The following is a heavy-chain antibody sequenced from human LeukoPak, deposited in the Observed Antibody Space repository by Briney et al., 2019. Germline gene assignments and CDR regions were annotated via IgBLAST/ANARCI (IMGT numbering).Heavy chain of an antibody. J-gene: IGHJ5*02. CDR2: LIPIFGTA. CDR1: GGTFSSYA. V-gene: IGHV1-69*05. CDR3: ARGVEGMDTATFNWFDP. Sequence: ASVKVSCKASGGTFSSYAISWVRQAPGQGLEWMGGLIPIFGTANYAQKFQGRVTITTDESTSTAYMELSSLRSEDTAVYYCARGVEGMDTATFNWFDPWGQGTLVTVSS. D-gene: IGHD5-18*01.